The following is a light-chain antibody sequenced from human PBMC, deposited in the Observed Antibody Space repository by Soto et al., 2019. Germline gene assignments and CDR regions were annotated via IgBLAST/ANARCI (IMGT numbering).Light chain of an antibody. CDR2: GAS. J-gene: IGKJ5*01. CDR3: QQYVSPPIT. V-gene: IGKV3-20*01. Sequence: EIVLTQSPGTLPLSPGERATLSCRASQSVTSTYLGWYQQKPRQAPSLLIYGASSRATGIPDRFSGSGSGTDFTLTISRLEPEDFSVYFCQQYVSPPITCGQGTRLEIK. CDR1: QSVTSTY.